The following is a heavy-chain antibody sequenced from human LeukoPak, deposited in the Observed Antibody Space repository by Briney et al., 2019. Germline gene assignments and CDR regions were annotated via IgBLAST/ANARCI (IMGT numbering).Heavy chain of an antibody. D-gene: IGHD2-15*01. CDR3: ARVGGIVVVVAANPKYYFDY. CDR1: GYTFTSYG. Sequence: GASVKVSCKASGYTFTSYGISWVRQTPGQGLEWMGWISAYNGNTNYAQKLQGRVTMTTDTSTSTAYMELRSLRSDDTAVYYCARVGGIVVVVAANPKYYFDYWGQGTLVTVSS. J-gene: IGHJ4*02. CDR2: ISAYNGNT. V-gene: IGHV1-18*01.